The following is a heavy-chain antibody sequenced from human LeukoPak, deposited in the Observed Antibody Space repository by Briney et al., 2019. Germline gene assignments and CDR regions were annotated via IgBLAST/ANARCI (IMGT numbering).Heavy chain of an antibody. CDR2: ISYDGSNK. Sequence: PGGSLRLSCAASGFTFSSYGMHWVRQAPGKGLEWVAVISYDGSNKYYADSVKGRFTISRDNSKNTLYLQMNSLRAEDTAVYYCARGFEYSSSSPLDVWGKGTTVTVSS. J-gene: IGHJ6*04. D-gene: IGHD6-6*01. CDR1: GFTFSSYG. V-gene: IGHV3-30*06. CDR3: ARGFEYSSSSPLDV.